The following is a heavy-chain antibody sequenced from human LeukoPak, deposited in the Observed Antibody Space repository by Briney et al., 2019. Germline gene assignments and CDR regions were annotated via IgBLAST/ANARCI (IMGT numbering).Heavy chain of an antibody. V-gene: IGHV3-43D*03. CDR3: AKAPDKYCSGGSCYGSLDY. CDR2: ISWDGGST. D-gene: IGHD2-15*01. CDR1: GFTFDDYA. J-gene: IGHJ4*02. Sequence: GGSLRLSCAASGFTFDDYAMHWVRHAPGEGLEWVSLISWDGGSTYYADSVKGRFTISRDNSKNSLYLQMNSLRAEDTALYYCAKAPDKYCSGGSCYGSLDYWGQGTLVTVSS.